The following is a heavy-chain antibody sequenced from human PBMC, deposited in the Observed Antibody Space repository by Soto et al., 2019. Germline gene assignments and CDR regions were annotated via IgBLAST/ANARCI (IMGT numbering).Heavy chain of an antibody. D-gene: IGHD7-27*01. CDR3: ARGWGKMESGIDV. CDR2: INPSGGST. CDR1: GYTFTSYS. J-gene: IGHJ6*02. V-gene: IGHV1-46*01. Sequence: QVQLVQSGAEVKKPGASMKVSCKASGYTFTSYSMHWVRQAPGQGLGWMGIINPSGGSTSYAQKLQGRVTMSRAASTRSVYMALSSLRSEYTALYYCARGWGKMESGIDVWGQGTTVAVSS.